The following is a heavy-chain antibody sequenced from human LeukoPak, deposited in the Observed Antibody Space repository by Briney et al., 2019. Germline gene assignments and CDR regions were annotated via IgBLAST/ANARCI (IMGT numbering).Heavy chain of an antibody. V-gene: IGHV5-51*01. CDR1: GYNFSTYW. D-gene: IGHD4-17*01. Sequence: GESLKISCKGSGYNFSTYWIGWVRQMPGKGLEWMGIIYPGDSDDRYSPSFQGQVTISVDKSISTAYLQWSSLKASDTAMYYCARQSYGDWAFVDSWGQGTLVTVSS. CDR3: ARQSYGDWAFVDS. CDR2: IYPGDSDD. J-gene: IGHJ4*02.